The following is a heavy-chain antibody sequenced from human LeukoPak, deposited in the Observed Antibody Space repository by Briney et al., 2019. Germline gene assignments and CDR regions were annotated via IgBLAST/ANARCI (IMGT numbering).Heavy chain of an antibody. CDR1: GFTVSSNY. D-gene: IGHD6-13*01. CDR3: AKDSRHYSSQSGLGSVFDS. Sequence: GGSLRLSCAASGFTVSSNYMSWVRQAPGKGLEWVSGISWNSGSIGYAESVKGRFTISRDNAKNSLYLQMNSLRAEDTALYYCAKDSRHYSSQSGLGSVFDSWGQGTLVTVSS. CDR2: ISWNSGSI. J-gene: IGHJ4*02. V-gene: IGHV3-9*01.